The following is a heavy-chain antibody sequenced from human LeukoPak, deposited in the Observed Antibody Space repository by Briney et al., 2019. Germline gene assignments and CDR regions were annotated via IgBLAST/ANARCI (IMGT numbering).Heavy chain of an antibody. Sequence: GGSLRLSCAASGFTFSSYAMSWVRQAPGKGLEWVSAISGSGGSTYYADSVKGRFTISRDNSKNTLYLQMNSLRAEDTAVYYCAESPPYSYGWGYFQHWGQGTLVTVSS. CDR2: ISGSGGST. D-gene: IGHD5-18*01. CDR1: GFTFSSYA. J-gene: IGHJ1*01. V-gene: IGHV3-23*01. CDR3: AESPPYSYGWGYFQH.